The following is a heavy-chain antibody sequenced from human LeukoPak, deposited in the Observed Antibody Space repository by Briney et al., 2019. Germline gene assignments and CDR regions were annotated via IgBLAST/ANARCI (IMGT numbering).Heavy chain of an antibody. V-gene: IGHV4-4*07. J-gene: IGHJ4*02. CDR3: ARTSSSWYSQIDY. Sequence: PSETLSLTCTVSGGSISSYYWSWVRRRAGKGLEWIGRIYTSGSTNYNPSLKSRVTMSVDTSKNQFSLKLSSVTAADTAVYYCARTSSSWYSQIDYWGQGTLVTVSS. D-gene: IGHD6-13*01. CDR2: IYTSGST. CDR1: GGSISSYY.